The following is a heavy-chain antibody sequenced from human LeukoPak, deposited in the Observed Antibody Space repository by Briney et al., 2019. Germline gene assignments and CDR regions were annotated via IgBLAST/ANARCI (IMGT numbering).Heavy chain of an antibody. CDR3: ARDQYDTWSRRGNFDS. J-gene: IGHJ4*02. CDR1: GVTFGKYW. CDR2: IKLDGSEK. Sequence: GGSLRLSCVASGVTFGKYWMSWVRQAPGKGLEWVANIKLDGSEKNYVDSVKGRFTISRDNTKNSLYLQMNSLRAEDTAVFYCARDQYDTWSRRGNFDSWGQGTLVIVSS. D-gene: IGHD3-3*01. V-gene: IGHV3-7*03.